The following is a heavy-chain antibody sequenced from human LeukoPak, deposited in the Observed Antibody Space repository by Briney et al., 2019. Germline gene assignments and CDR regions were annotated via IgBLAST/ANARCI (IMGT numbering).Heavy chain of an antibody. CDR1: GGSFSGYY. CDR3: ARGDKSIAVAGTR. V-gene: IGHV4-34*01. CDR2: INHSGST. J-gene: IGHJ4*02. D-gene: IGHD6-19*01. Sequence: PSETLSLTCAVYGGSFSGYYWSWIRQPPGKGLEWIGEINHSGSTNYNPSLKSRVTISVDTSKNQFSLKLSSVTAADTAVYYCARGDKSIAVAGTRWGQGTLVTVSS.